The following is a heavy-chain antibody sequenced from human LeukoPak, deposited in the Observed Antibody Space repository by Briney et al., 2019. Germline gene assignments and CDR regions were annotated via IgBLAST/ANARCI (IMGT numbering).Heavy chain of an antibody. Sequence: SETLSLTCTVSGGSISSSSYYWGWNRQPPGKGLEWIGSIYYSGSTYYNPSLKSRVTISVDTSKNQFSLKLSSVTATDTAVYYCASRDYGGGFDYWGQGTLVTVSS. V-gene: IGHV4-39*01. D-gene: IGHD4-23*01. CDR2: IYYSGST. CDR3: ASRDYGGGFDY. J-gene: IGHJ4*02. CDR1: GGSISSSSYY.